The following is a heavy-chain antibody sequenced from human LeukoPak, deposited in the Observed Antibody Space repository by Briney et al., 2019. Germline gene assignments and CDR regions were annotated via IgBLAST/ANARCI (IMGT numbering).Heavy chain of an antibody. J-gene: IGHJ4*02. Sequence: VGSLRLSCAASGFTFSSYSMNWVRQAPGKGLEWVSSISSSSSYIYYADSVKGRFTISRDNAKNSLYLQMNSLRAEDTAVYYCARGGYDILTGSGYDYWGQGTLVTVSS. D-gene: IGHD3-9*01. CDR3: ARGGYDILTGSGYDY. CDR1: GFTFSSYS. V-gene: IGHV3-21*01. CDR2: ISSSSSYI.